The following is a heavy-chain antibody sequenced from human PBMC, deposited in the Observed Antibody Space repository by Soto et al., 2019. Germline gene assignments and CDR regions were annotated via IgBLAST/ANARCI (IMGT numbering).Heavy chain of an antibody. D-gene: IGHD6-19*01. CDR2: SHTAGTT. J-gene: IGHJ6*02. CDR3: ARLGDSGSFPFYVDAMDG. CDR1: GDSRKTYC. V-gene: IGHV4-4*07. Sequence: QVYLQESGPGLVKPSETLTLTCNVSGDSRKTYCWNWIRQPAGKGLEWVGRSHTAGTTHYNPCFRGRLTMSIETSDNNMTLQLTSVTAADTVVYYCARLGDSGSFPFYVDAMDGWGPGNAVTVSS.